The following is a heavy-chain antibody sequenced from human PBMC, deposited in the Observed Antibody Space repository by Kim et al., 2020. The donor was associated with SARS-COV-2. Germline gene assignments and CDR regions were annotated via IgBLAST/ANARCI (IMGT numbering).Heavy chain of an antibody. J-gene: IGHJ6*01. CDR3: AKGLAIVVVPASDDYYY. Sequence: GGSLRLSCAASGFTFDDYAMHWVRQAPGKGLEWVSGISWNSGSIGYADSVKGRFTISRDNAKNSLYLQMNSLRAEDTALYYCAKGLAIVVVPASDDYYY. CDR1: GFTFDDYA. V-gene: IGHV3-9*01. CDR2: ISWNSGSI. D-gene: IGHD2-2*01.